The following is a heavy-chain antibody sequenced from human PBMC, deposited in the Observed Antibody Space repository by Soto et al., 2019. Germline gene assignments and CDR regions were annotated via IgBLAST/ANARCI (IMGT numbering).Heavy chain of an antibody. J-gene: IGHJ4*02. CDR3: ARHQGGYFDY. CDR2: FYYRGNP. D-gene: IGHD3-16*01. V-gene: IGHV4-39*01. CDR1: GASTSSSSFY. Sequence: SETLSLTCSVSGASTSSSSFYWGWIRQPPGKGLEWIGSFYYRGNPYYNPSLRDRLAISGDTSKNQISLTLTSVTAADTAVYYCARHQGGYFDYWGQGTLVTV.